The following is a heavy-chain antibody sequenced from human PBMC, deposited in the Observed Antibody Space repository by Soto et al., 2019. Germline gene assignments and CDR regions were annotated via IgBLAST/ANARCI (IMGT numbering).Heavy chain of an antibody. CDR1: GFSLSDTTMG. J-gene: IGHJ6*02. CDR2: IFSNDEK. Sequence: QVTLKESGPVLVQPSETLTLTCSVSGFSLSDTTMGVSWIRQPPRKALEWLAHIFSNDEKSYSTSLKTRLTLSKDTSRSQVVLTMTNMDPVDTATYYCARIHSITWGSYFYGMDVWGQGTTVTVSS. CDR3: ARIHSITWGSYFYGMDV. V-gene: IGHV2-26*01. D-gene: IGHD3-16*01.